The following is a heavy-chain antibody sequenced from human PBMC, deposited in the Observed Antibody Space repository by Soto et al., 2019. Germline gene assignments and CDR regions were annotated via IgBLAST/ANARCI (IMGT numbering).Heavy chain of an antibody. V-gene: IGHV4-59*01. Sequence: PSETLSLTCTVSGASISSSYWSWIRQSPGKGLEWIGYAYYSGSTNYNPSLKSRVTISVDTSKNQFSLKLSSVTAADTAVYYCARGYYDSRGQSNTFDIWGQGTMVTVSS. J-gene: IGHJ3*02. CDR3: ARGYYDSRGQSNTFDI. CDR1: GASISSSY. CDR2: AYYSGST. D-gene: IGHD3-22*01.